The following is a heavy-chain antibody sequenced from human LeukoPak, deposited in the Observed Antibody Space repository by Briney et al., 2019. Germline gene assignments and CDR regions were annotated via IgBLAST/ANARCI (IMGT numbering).Heavy chain of an antibody. J-gene: IGHJ4*02. CDR1: GFTVSSYS. CDR2: IYSGGTT. CDR3: ARDRDAF. V-gene: IGHV3-53*01. Sequence: GGSLRLSCAASGFTVSSYSMSWVRQAPGKGLEWVSVIYSGGTTNSTDSVKGRFTISRDKSKNTLYLLMNSLRAEDTAVYYCARDRDAFWGQGTLVTVSS. D-gene: IGHD3-10*01.